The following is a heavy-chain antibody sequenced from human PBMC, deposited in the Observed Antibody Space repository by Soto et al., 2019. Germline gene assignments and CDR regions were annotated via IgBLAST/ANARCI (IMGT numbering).Heavy chain of an antibody. CDR1: GGTFSSYT. CDR3: ASYDSSGYYSWYFDY. V-gene: IGHV1-69*02. J-gene: IGHJ4*02. D-gene: IGHD3-22*01. Sequence: QVQLVQSGAEVKKPGSSVKVSCKACGGTFSSYTISWVRQAPGPGLEWMGRIFPILGIANYAQKFQGRVTITADKSTSTASMELSSLRSEDTAVYYCASYDSSGYYSWYFDYWGQGTLVTVSS. CDR2: IFPILGIA.